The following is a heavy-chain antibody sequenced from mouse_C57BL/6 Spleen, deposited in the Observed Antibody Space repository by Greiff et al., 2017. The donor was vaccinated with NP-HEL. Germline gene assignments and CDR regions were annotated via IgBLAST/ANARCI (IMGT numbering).Heavy chain of an antibody. CDR3: ARHYGNYDYCDY. J-gene: IGHJ2*01. V-gene: IGHV1-26*01. Sequence: EVQLQQSGPELVKPGASVKISCKASGYTFTDYYMNWVKQSHGKSLEWIGDINPYNGGTSYNQKFKGKATLPVDKSSSTAYMELRSLRSEDSAVYDCARHYGNYDYCDYWGQGTTLTVSS. D-gene: IGHD2-1*01. CDR1: GYTFTDYY. CDR2: INPYNGGT.